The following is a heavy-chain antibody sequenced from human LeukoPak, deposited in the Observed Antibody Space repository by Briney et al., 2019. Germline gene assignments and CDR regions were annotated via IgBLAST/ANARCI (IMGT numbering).Heavy chain of an antibody. CDR2: INPNSGGT. D-gene: IGHD6-13*01. Sequence: ASVKVSCKASGYTFTGYYMHWVRQAPGQGLEWMGWINPNSGGTNYAQKFQGRVTMTRDTSISTAYMELSSLRSEDTAVYYCARGSFRIAAPLGYWGQGTLVTVSS. CDR3: ARGSFRIAAPLGY. J-gene: IGHJ4*02. V-gene: IGHV1-2*02. CDR1: GYTFTGYY.